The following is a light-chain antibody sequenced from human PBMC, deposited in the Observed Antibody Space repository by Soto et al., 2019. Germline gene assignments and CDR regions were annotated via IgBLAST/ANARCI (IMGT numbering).Light chain of an antibody. CDR3: WSYAGSSTYVV. Sequence: QSALTQPASVSGSPGQSITISCTGTSSDIGSYNLVSWYQRHPDKAPKLMIYEDSRRPSGVSNRFSGSKSGNTASLTISGLQAEDEADYYCWSYAGSSTYVVFGGGTKLTVL. J-gene: IGLJ2*01. CDR1: SSDIGSYNL. V-gene: IGLV2-23*01. CDR2: EDS.